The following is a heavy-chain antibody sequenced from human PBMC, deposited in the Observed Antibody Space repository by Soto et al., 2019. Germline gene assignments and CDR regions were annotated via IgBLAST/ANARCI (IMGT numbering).Heavy chain of an antibody. CDR3: AKKEGTNTWGRAIEY. D-gene: IGHD2-8*01. Sequence: PGESLRLSCAASGFSFSTYGMHWVCQGQGKGLEWVSVSSSDGKIKYFADSVRDRFTISRDNSNNLLYLQMNSLRAEDTAMYYCAKKEGTNTWGRAIEYWGQGTLVTVSS. J-gene: IGHJ4*02. CDR1: GFSFSTYG. V-gene: IGHV3-30*18. CDR2: SSSDGKIK.